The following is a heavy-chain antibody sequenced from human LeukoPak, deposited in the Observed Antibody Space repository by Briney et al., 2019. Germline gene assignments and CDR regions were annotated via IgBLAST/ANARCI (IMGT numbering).Heavy chain of an antibody. Sequence: GASVKVSCEASGYTFIGYYMHWVRQAPGQGLEWMGWINPNSGGTNYAQKFQGRVTMTRDTSISTAYMELSRLTSDDTAVFYCARGRLGSGSQYDAFDIWGQGTMVTVSS. D-gene: IGHD3-10*01. CDR2: INPNSGGT. CDR1: GYTFIGYY. J-gene: IGHJ3*02. V-gene: IGHV1-2*02. CDR3: ARGRLGSGSQYDAFDI.